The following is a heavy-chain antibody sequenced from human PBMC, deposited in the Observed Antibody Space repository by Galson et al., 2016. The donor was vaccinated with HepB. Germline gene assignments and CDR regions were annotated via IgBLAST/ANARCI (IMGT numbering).Heavy chain of an antibody. Sequence: SLRLSCAASGFTFSDYGIHWVRQAPGKGLEWVAVISYHGTNEDYADSVKGRFTISRDNSKNTMYLQMNSLRAGDTAVYYCAKDQAGGTRSFDYWGQGTLVTVSS. D-gene: IGHD6-13*01. CDR2: ISYHGTNE. CDR1: GFTFSDYG. J-gene: IGHJ4*02. CDR3: AKDQAGGTRSFDY. V-gene: IGHV3-30*18.